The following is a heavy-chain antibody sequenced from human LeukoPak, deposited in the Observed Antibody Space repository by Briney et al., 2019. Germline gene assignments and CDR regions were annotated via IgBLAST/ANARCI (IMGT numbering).Heavy chain of an antibody. J-gene: IGHJ4*02. D-gene: IGHD3-9*01. CDR2: ISSSSSTI. CDR1: GFTFSSYG. V-gene: IGHV3-48*01. CDR3: AREGKRLDWSLLAAGYFDY. Sequence: GGSLRLSCAASGFTFSSYGMHWVRQAPGKGLEWVSYISSSSSTIYYADSVKGRFTISRDNAKNSLYLQMNSLRAEDAAVYYCAREGKRLDWSLLAAGYFDYWGQGTLVTVSS.